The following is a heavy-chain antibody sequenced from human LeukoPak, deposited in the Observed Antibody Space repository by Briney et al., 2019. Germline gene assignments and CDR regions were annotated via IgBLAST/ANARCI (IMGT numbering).Heavy chain of an antibody. V-gene: IGHV4-4*07. CDR3: GRDLEENGVTH. D-gene: IGHD4-17*01. J-gene: IGHJ4*02. CDR2: IDTSGNT. Sequence: SETLSLTCTVSGGSINDYYWSWIRQSAGKGLEWIGRIDTSGNTKYNPSLKSRLTMSLDTSKNQFPLTVMSVTAADTAVYYCGRDLEENGVTHWGLGTLVTVSS. CDR1: GGSINDYY.